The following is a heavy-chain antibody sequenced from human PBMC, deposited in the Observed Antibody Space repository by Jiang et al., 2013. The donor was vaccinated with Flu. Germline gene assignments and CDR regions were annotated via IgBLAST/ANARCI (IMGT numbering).Heavy chain of an antibody. V-gene: IGHV1-2*02. CDR1: GYTFTGYY. CDR3: ARDLDYGDLSYYGMDV. Sequence: SGAEVKKPGASVKVSCKASGYTFTGYYMHWVRQAPGQGLEWMGWINPNSGGTNYAQKFQGRVTITADKSTSTAYMKLSSLRSEDTAVYYCARDLDYGDLSYYGMDVWGQGTTVTVS. D-gene: IGHD4-17*01. CDR2: INPNSGGT. J-gene: IGHJ6*02.